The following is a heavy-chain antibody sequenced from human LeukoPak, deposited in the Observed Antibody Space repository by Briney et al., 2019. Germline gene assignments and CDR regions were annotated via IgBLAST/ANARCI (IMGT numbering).Heavy chain of an antibody. CDR3: ARGSGGRSTTLGMDV. CDR2: INHSGST. J-gene: IGHJ6*02. Sequence: SETLSLTCAVYGGSFRGYYWSWIRQPPGKGLEWIGEINHSGSTNYNPSLKSRVTISVDTSKNQFSLKLSSVTAADTAVYYCARGSGGRSTTLGMDVWGQGTTVTVSS. V-gene: IGHV4-34*01. D-gene: IGHD2-15*01. CDR1: GGSFRGYY.